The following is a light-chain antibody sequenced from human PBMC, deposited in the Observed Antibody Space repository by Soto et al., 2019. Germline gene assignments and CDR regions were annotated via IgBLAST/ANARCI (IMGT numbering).Light chain of an antibody. CDR1: SSNIGDNP. Sequence: QSVLTQPPSASGTPGQRVTISCSGSSSNIGDNPVNWYQQVPGAAPKLLIYINDRRPSGVPDRFSGSKSGTSASLAISGLQPDDEADYYCAAWDDSLNALFGTGTKLTVL. V-gene: IGLV1-44*01. CDR2: IND. CDR3: AAWDDSLNAL. J-gene: IGLJ1*01.